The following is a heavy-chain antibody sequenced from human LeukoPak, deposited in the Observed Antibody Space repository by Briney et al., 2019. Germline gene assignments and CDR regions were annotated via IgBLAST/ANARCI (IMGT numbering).Heavy chain of an antibody. CDR2: FDPEDGET. Sequence: GASVKVSCKVSGYTLTELSMHWVRQAPGKGLEWMGGFDPEDGETIYAQKFQGRVTMTEDTSTDTAYMELSSLRSEDTAVYYCATDLGWLRNYDFWSEAFDPWGQGTLVTVSS. J-gene: IGHJ5*02. CDR3: ATDLGWLRNYDFWSEAFDP. V-gene: IGHV1-24*01. D-gene: IGHD3-3*01. CDR1: GYTLTELS.